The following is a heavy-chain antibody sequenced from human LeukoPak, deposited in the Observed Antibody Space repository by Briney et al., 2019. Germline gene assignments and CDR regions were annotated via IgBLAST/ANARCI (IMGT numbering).Heavy chain of an antibody. CDR3: TVGYYYDSSGYSAYYYGMDV. D-gene: IGHD3-22*01. V-gene: IGHV3-73*01. J-gene: IGHJ6*02. Sequence: GGSLRLSCAASGFTFSIYSMCWVRPAAGKGLEWVGRIRSKANSYATAYAASVKGRCTISTDDSKNTEYLHINSLKTEDTAVYYCTVGYYYDSSGYSAYYYGMDVWGQGTTVTVSS. CDR2: IRSKANSYAT. CDR1: GFTFSIYS.